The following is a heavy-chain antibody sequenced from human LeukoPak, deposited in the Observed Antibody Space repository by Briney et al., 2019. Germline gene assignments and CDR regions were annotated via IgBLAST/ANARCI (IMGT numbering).Heavy chain of an antibody. CDR1: GGSISSSSYY. D-gene: IGHD5-12*01. CDR3: ARGGGGYSWYFDL. J-gene: IGHJ2*01. V-gene: IGHV4-39*01. Sequence: SETLSLTCTVSGGSISSSSYYWGWIRQPPGKGLEWIGSIYYSGSTYYNPSLKSRVTISVDTSKNQFSLKLSSVTAADTAVYYCARGGGGYSWYFDLWGRGTLVTVSS. CDR2: IYYSGST.